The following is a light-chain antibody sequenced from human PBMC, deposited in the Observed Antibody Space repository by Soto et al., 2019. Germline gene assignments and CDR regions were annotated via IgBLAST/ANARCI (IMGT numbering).Light chain of an antibody. CDR2: SNN. Sequence: QSVLTQPPSASGTPEQRVTLSCSGSSSNIGSNNVNWYQQLPGTAPELLIYSNNQRPSGVPDLFTGSKSGTSASLAISGLQSEDEADYYCAAWYDSLNGYVFGTGTKLTVL. CDR3: AAWYDSLNGYV. J-gene: IGLJ1*01. V-gene: IGLV1-44*01. CDR1: SSNIGSNN.